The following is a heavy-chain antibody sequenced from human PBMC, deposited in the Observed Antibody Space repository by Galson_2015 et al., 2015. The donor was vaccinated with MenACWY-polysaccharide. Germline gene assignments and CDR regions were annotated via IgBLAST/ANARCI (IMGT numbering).Heavy chain of an antibody. J-gene: IGHJ2*01. CDR1: GSTFSSFD. CDR3: AREFTGDGSSWYYRYFDL. Sequence: LRLSCAASGSTFSSFDMHWVRHVIGKGLEWVAAIGTGGDTYYSGSVKGRFTISRENAKNSLYLQMNGLRAGDTAVYYCAREFTGDGSSWYYRYFDLWGRGTLVTVSS. V-gene: IGHV3-13*01. CDR2: IGTGGDT. D-gene: IGHD6-13*01.